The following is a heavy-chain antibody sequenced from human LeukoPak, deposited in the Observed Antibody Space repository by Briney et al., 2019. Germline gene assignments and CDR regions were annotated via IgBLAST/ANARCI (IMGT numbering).Heavy chain of an antibody. Sequence: SETLSLTCNVSGGSISSGGHYWGWVRQPPGKGLEWIGNIYHSGSTYYNPSLKSRVTISVDRSKSQFSLKLTSVTAADTAVYYCASQSSGPTVRIDYWGQGTLVTVSS. CDR1: GGSISSGGHY. D-gene: IGHD4-11*01. V-gene: IGHV4-30-2*01. CDR3: ASQSSGPTVRIDY. J-gene: IGHJ4*02. CDR2: IYHSGST.